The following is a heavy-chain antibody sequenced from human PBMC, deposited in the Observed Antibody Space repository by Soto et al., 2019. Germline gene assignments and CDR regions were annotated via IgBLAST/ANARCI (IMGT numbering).Heavy chain of an antibody. Sequence: QVQLQESGPGLVEPSQTLSLTCTVSGGSINNAYYYWSWIRQPPGKGLEWIGHIYNIGSTYSIPSIQSRVTISMDTSKNQFSLKLTSVTAADTAVYYCDRGPTTDKVDYWGQGTLVTVSS. V-gene: IGHV4-30-4*01. CDR3: DRGPTTDKVDY. CDR2: IYNIGST. J-gene: IGHJ4*02. CDR1: GGSINNAYYY. D-gene: IGHD4-4*01.